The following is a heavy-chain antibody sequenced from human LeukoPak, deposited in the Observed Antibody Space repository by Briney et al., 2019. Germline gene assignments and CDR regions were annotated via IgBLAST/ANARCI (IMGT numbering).Heavy chain of an antibody. V-gene: IGHV1-8*01. CDR3: ATDYTDYALDY. CDR1: GYTFTSYD. J-gene: IGHJ4*02. Sequence: ASVKVSCKASGYTFTSYDINWVRQATGQGLEWMGWMNPNRGNTGYAQKFQGRVTMTRNTSISTAYMEVSSLRSEDTAVYYCATDYTDYALDYWGQGTLVSVSS. CDR2: MNPNRGNT. D-gene: IGHD4-11*01.